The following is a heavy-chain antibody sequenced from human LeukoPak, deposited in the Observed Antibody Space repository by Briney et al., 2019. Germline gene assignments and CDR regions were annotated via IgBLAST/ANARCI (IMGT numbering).Heavy chain of an antibody. V-gene: IGHV4-4*09. CDR2: IYTSAST. D-gene: IGHD4-17*01. CDR3: ASITVTRNL. J-gene: IGHJ1*01. Sequence: KPSETLSLTCTASGVSISSYSWSWIRQPPGKGLEWIGYIYTSASTNYNPSLTSRVTISVATAKNQFSLQLSSVTAADTAVYYCASITVTRNLWGQGTLVTVSS. CDR1: GVSISSYS.